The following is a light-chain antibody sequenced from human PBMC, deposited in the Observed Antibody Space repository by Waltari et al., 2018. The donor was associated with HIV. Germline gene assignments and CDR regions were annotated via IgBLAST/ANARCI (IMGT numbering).Light chain of an antibody. V-gene: IGLV2-14*01. Sequence: QSALTQPASVSGSPGQSITISCTGTSSDVGGYNYVSWYQQHPGKDPKLMIYEVSNRPSGVSNRFSGSKSGNTASLTISGLQAEYEADYYCSSYTSSSYVVFGGGTKLTVL. CDR3: SSYTSSSYVV. CDR1: SSDVGGYNY. J-gene: IGLJ2*01. CDR2: EVS.